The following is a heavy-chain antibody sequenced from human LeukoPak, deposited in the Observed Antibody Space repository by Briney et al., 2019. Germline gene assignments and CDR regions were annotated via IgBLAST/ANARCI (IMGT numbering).Heavy chain of an antibody. CDR3: VRENTADYYRFDY. CDR1: GFTFSTYG. D-gene: IGHD1-26*01. J-gene: IGHJ4*02. Sequence: PGGTLRLSCAPSGFTFSTYGMSWVRQTPGKGLEWVSTISGSGHSTYYADSVKGRFTISRDNSKNALFLQMNSLRAEDTAVYYCVRENTADYYRFDYWGQGTLVTVSS. V-gene: IGHV3-23*01. CDR2: ISGSGHST.